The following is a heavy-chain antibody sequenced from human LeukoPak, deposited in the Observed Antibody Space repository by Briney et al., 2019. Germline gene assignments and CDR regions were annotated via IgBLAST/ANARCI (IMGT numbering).Heavy chain of an antibody. Sequence: ASVKVSCKASGGTFSSYTISWVRQAPGQGLEWMGWISAYNGNTNYAQKLQGRVTMTTDTSTSTAYMELRSLRSDDTAVYYCARDDDYYGSGSYYQYYFDYWGQGTLVTVSS. CDR3: ARDDDYYGSGSYYQYYFDY. V-gene: IGHV1-18*01. D-gene: IGHD3-10*01. CDR2: ISAYNGNT. CDR1: GGTFSSYT. J-gene: IGHJ4*02.